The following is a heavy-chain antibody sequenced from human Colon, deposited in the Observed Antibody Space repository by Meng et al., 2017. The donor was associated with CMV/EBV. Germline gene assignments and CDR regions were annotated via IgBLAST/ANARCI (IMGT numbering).Heavy chain of an antibody. CDR1: GFTFSTYD. Sequence: LKISCTASGFTFSTYDFHWVRQPTGKGLEWVSSIGTVGDTYSIGSVKGRFTISRDTPNNTLFLQLNSLRAEDTAVYYCARGVIAVGQRHYFAHWGQGTLVTVSS. V-gene: IGHV3-13*01. J-gene: IGHJ4*02. D-gene: IGHD6-19*01. CDR3: ARGVIAVGQRHYFAH. CDR2: IGTVGDT.